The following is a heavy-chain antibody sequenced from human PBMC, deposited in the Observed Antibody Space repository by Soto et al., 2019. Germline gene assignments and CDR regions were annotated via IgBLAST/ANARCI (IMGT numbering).Heavy chain of an antibody. CDR3: AKDLRIKQQLLLVLAY. D-gene: IGHD6-13*01. V-gene: IGHV3-30*18. CDR2: ISYDGSNK. CDR1: GLPFSSFG. J-gene: IGHJ4*02. Sequence: GGSMRLSCAASGLPFSSFGLHWVRQAPGKGMEWVAVISYDGSNKYNADSVKGRFTISGDKSKNTLYLQMNSLRTEDTAVYYCAKDLRIKQQLLLVLAYWGQGTLVTVSS.